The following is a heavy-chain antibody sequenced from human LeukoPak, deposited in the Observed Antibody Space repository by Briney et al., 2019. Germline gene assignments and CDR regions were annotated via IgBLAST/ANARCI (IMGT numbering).Heavy chain of an antibody. V-gene: IGHV4-34*01. Sequence: PSETLSLTCAVYGGSFSGYYWSWIRQPPGKGLEWIGEINHSGSTNYNSSLKSRVTISVDTSKNQFSLKLSSVTAADTAVYYCARPGIAAAGYNWFDPWGQGTLVTVSS. D-gene: IGHD6-13*01. J-gene: IGHJ5*02. CDR2: INHSGST. CDR1: GGSFSGYY. CDR3: ARPGIAAAGYNWFDP.